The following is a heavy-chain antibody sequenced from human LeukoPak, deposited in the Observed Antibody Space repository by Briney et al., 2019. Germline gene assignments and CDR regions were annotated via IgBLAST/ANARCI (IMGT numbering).Heavy chain of an antibody. V-gene: IGHV3-74*01. J-gene: IGHJ4*01. CDR1: GFTFTNYW. D-gene: IGHD6-13*01. CDR2: ISNDGSSR. Sequence: GGPLRLSCAASGFTFTNYWMHWVRQGQGKGLVWVSRISNDGSSRHYADSVKGRFTISRDNSKNMMYLQMNSQRAEDTAVYYCASASSHRIAAGGDYWGHGTLVTVSS. CDR3: ASASSHRIAAGGDY.